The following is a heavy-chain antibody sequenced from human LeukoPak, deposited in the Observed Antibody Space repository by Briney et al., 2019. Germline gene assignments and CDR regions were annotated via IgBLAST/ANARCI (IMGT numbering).Heavy chain of an antibody. CDR2: IRYDGSNK. CDR1: GFTFSSYG. CDR3: AKDRASSGSSRGFDY. J-gene: IGHJ4*02. D-gene: IGHD6-19*01. Sequence: GGSLRLSCAASGFTFSSYGMHWVRQAPGKGLEGVAFIRYDGSNKYYADSVKGRFTISRDNSKNTLYLQMNSLRAEDTAVYYCAKDRASSGSSRGFDYWGQGTLVTVSS. V-gene: IGHV3-30*02.